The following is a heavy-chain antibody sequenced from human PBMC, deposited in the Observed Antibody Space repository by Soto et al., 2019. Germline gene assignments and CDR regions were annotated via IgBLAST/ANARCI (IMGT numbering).Heavy chain of an antibody. V-gene: IGHV3-23*01. CDR1: GFTFKNFA. CDR3: AKDAVAYNGEWDWFDL. J-gene: IGHJ5*02. D-gene: IGHD3-10*01. CDR2: IGGSGSSA. Sequence: GSLRLSCVASGFTFKNFAMTWVRQAPGKGMEWVSAIGGSGSSANYADSVKGRFTVSRDDSKSTLYLQMSGLGVDDTALYYCAKDAVAYNGEWDWFDLWGQGTQVTVSS.